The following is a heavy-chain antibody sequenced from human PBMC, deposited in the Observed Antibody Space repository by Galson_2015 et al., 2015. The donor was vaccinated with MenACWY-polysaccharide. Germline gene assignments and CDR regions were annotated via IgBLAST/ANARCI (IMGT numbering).Heavy chain of an antibody. V-gene: IGHV4-31*03. CDR3: AGIPSTMTSFGWFGP. CDR1: GASISRDGYY. D-gene: IGHD4-17*01. J-gene: IGHJ5*02. CDR2: ISYGGVT. Sequence: TLSLPCTVSGASISRDGYYWSWIRPPPGEGLEWVGSISYGGVTYYNPSLQSRLTISLDTSNNQFSLKLNSVTAADTAVYYCAGIPSTMTSFGWFGPWGQGTLVTVSS.